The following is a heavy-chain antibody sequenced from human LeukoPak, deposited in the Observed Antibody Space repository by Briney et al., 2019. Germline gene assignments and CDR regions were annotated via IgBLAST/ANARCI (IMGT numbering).Heavy chain of an antibody. J-gene: IGHJ4*02. CDR3: ARDYWWNYDY. CDR1: GFTFSDYA. D-gene: IGHD1-7*01. V-gene: IGHV3-30-3*01. Sequence: GGSLRLSCAASGFTFSDYAMHWVRQAPGKGLEWVAVISKDGSDKYYPGSVRGRFTISRDNSKNTIYLHVDSLRAEDTAIYYCARDYWWNYDYWGQGTLVTVSS. CDR2: ISKDGSDK.